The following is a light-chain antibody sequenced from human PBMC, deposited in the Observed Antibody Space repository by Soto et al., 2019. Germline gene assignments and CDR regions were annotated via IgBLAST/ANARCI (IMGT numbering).Light chain of an antibody. J-gene: IGLJ3*02. CDR1: SGSIASNY. Sequence: NFMLTQPHSVSASPGKTVTISCTRSSGSIASNYVQWYQQRPGSSPTTVIYEDNQRPSGVPDRFSGSIDSSSNSASLTISGLKTEDEADYYCQSYDSSNAWVFGGETKVTVL. CDR2: EDN. CDR3: QSYDSSNAWV. V-gene: IGLV6-57*01.